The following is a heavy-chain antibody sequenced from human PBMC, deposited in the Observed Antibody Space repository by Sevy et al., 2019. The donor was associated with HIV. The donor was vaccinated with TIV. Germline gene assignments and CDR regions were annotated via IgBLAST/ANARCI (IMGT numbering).Heavy chain of an antibody. CDR2: ISNDGSDK. Sequence: GGSLRLSCVAAGFSFSRHGMHWARQAPGKGLEWVAVISNDGSDKEYAESVKGRFTVSRDNSKDTVYLQMNSLRLDDTAVYYCANSRGRYEGSSWLYYYYIMDVWGQGTTVNVSS. D-gene: IGHD6-13*01. CDR1: GFSFSRHG. J-gene: IGHJ6*02. V-gene: IGHV3-30*18. CDR3: ANSRGRYEGSSWLYYYYIMDV.